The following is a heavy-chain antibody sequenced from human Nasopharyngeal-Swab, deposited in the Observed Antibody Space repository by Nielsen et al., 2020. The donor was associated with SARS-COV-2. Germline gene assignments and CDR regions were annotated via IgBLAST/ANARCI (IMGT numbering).Heavy chain of an antibody. CDR2: INAGNGNT. CDR3: ARGIAAAGTIDY. J-gene: IGHJ4*02. CDR1: GYTFTSHA. Sequence: ASVKVSCKASGYTFTSHAMHWVRQAPGQRLEWMGWINAGNGNTKYSQKFQGRVTITRDTSASTAYMELSSLRSEDTAVYYCARGIAAAGTIDYWGQGTLVTVSS. D-gene: IGHD6-13*01. V-gene: IGHV1-3*01.